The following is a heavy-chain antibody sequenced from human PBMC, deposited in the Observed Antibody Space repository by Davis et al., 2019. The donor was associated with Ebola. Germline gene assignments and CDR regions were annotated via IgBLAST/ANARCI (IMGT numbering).Heavy chain of an antibody. CDR2: ISSSSSYI. Sequence: GESLKISCAASGFTFSSYSMNWVRQAPGKGLEWVSSISSSSSYIYYADSVKGRFTISRDNAKNSLYLQMNSLRDEDTAVYYCARDPYYYDSSGYPLTVYYYYYMDVWGKGTTVTVSS. CDR3: ARDPYYYDSSGYPLTVYYYYYMDV. V-gene: IGHV3-21*01. CDR1: GFTFSSYS. D-gene: IGHD3-22*01. J-gene: IGHJ6*03.